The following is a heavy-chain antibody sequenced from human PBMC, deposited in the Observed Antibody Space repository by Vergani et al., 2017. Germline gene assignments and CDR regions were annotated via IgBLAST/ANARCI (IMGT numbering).Heavy chain of an antibody. V-gene: IGHV4-59*12. CDR1: GFTFSSYA. Sequence: VQLLESGGGLVQPGGSLRLSCVASGFTFSSYAMSWIRQPAGKGLEWIGYIYYSGSTNYNPSLKSRVTISVDTSKNQFSLKLSSVTAADTAVYYCARVSRVWGSSDAFDIWGQGTMVTVSS. CDR3: ARVSRVWGSSDAFDI. CDR2: IYYSGST. D-gene: IGHD3-16*01. J-gene: IGHJ3*02.